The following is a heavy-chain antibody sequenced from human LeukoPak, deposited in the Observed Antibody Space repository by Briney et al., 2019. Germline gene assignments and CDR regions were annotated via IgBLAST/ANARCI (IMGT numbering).Heavy chain of an antibody. Sequence: PGGSLRLSCVVSGFTFDDYAMHWVRQGPGKGLEWVSLISGDGGRTYYADSVKGRFTISRDNSKNSLYLEMNSLRTEDTALYYCAKDILSGFYETFDYWGQGTLVTVPS. CDR1: GFTFDDYA. V-gene: IGHV3-43*02. CDR3: AKDILSGFYETFDY. D-gene: IGHD6-19*01. CDR2: ISGDGGRT. J-gene: IGHJ4*02.